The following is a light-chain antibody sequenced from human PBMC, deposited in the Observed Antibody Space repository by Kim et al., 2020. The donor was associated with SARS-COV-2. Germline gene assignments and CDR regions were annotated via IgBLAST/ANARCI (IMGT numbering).Light chain of an antibody. CDR2: GAS. CDR1: QSVSDNY. J-gene: IGKJ2*02. Sequence: EIVLTQSPGTLSLSPGERATLSCRASQSVSDNYLAWYKQKPGQAPRLLIYGASIRATGIPDRFSGSGSGTDFTLTISRLEPEDFAVYYCQQYDTSPSCTFGQGTKLEI. CDR3: QQYDTSPSCT. V-gene: IGKV3-20*01.